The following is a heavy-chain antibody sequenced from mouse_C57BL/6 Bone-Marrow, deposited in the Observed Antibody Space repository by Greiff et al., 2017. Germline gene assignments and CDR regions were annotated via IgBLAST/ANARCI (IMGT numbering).Heavy chain of an antibody. Sequence: EVQRVESGEGLVKPGGSLKLSCAASGFTFSSYAMSWVRQTPEKRLEWVAYISSGGDYIYYADTVKGRFTISRDNARNTLYLQMSSLKSEDTAMYYCTRGRYDFYAMDYWGQGTSVTVSS. D-gene: IGHD2-10*02. CDR1: GFTFSSYA. V-gene: IGHV5-9-1*02. CDR2: ISSGGDYI. J-gene: IGHJ4*01. CDR3: TRGRYDFYAMDY.